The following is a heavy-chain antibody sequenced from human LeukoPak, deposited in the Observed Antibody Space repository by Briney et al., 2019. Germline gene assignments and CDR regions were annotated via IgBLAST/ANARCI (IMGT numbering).Heavy chain of an antibody. D-gene: IGHD4-17*01. CDR2: IYYSGST. V-gene: IGHV4-59*12. CDR1: GGSISSYY. Sequence: SGTLSLTCTVSGGSISSYYWSWIRQPPGKGLEWIGYIYYSGSTNYNPSLKSRVTISVDTSKNQFSLKLSSVTAADTAMYYCARDYGDYHFDYWGQGTLVTVSS. CDR3: ARDYGDYHFDY. J-gene: IGHJ4*02.